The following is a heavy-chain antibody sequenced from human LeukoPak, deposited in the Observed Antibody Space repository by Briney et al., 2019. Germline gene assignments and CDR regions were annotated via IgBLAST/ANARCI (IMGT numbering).Heavy chain of an antibody. CDR2: IKTKAESYAT. D-gene: IGHD5-18*01. V-gene: IGHV3-73*01. Sequence: GGSLRLSCAASGFTFSGSAIHWVRQASGKGLEWVARIKTKAESYATAYVASVKGRFTISRDDSKNTAYLQMDSLKTEDTAMYYCAKGGGYSYGDTLFDYWGQGTLVTVSS. CDR3: AKGGGYSYGDTLFDY. CDR1: GFTFSGSA. J-gene: IGHJ4*02.